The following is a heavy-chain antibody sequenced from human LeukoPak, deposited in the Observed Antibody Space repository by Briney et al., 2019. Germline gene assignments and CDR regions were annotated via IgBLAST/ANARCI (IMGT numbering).Heavy chain of an antibody. Sequence: PRASVKVSCKASGYTFTSYGISWVRQAPGQGLEWMGWISAYNGNTNYAQKLQGRVTMTTDTSTSTAYMELRSLRSDDTAVYYCARRHYDFWSGYFDDYWGQGTLVTVSS. CDR3: ARRHYDFWSGYFDDY. CDR1: GYTFTSYG. D-gene: IGHD3-3*01. V-gene: IGHV1-18*01. CDR2: ISAYNGNT. J-gene: IGHJ4*02.